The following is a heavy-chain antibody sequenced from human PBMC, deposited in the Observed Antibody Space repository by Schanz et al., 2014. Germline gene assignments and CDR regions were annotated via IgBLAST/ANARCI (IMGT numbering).Heavy chain of an antibody. D-gene: IGHD3-16*01. CDR3: TRDRGALITHNDALDL. CDR2: ISYDGSDK. J-gene: IGHJ3*01. CDR1: GFSFSDYS. Sequence: QVHLVESGGGLIQPGGSLRLSCAASGFSFSDYSMSWVRQAPGKGLEWVAVISYDGSDKFYADSVKGRFTISRDNSNTTLSLQMNSLRNEHTVVSYCTRDRGALITHNDALDLWGPGTMVSVSS. V-gene: IGHV3-30*03.